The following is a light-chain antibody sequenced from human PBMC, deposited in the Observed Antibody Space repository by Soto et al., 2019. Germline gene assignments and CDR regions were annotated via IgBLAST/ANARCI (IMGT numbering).Light chain of an antibody. J-gene: IGLJ3*02. V-gene: IGLV1-40*01. CDR3: QSYDSSLSVWV. CDR1: SSNIGAIYD. Sequence: QSVLTQPPSVSGAPGQRVTISCTGSSSNIGAIYDVHWYQQLPGTAPKLLIYDNNNRPSGVPDRFSGSKSGTSASLAITGLQAEDEADYYCQSYDSSLSVWVFGGGTKLTVL. CDR2: DNN.